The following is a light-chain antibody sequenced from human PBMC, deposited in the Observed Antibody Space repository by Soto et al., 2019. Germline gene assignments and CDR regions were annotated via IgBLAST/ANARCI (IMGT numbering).Light chain of an antibody. CDR1: SSDVGRYNF. V-gene: IGLV2-11*01. Sequence: QSVLTQPRSLSGSPGQSVTISFTGTSSDVGRYNFVSWYQQHPDKAPKLMIYDVIKRPSGVPDRFSGSKSGNTASLTIYGLQAEDEADYHCCSYAGSYTHVFGTGTKVTVL. CDR3: CSYAGSYTHV. CDR2: DVI. J-gene: IGLJ1*01.